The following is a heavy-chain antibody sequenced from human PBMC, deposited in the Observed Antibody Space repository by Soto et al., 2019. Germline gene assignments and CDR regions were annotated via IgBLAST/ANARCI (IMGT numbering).Heavy chain of an antibody. J-gene: IGHJ5*02. CDR1: GFTFSNAW. CDR3: ASRPVVLA. Sequence: GGSLRLSCAASGFTFSNAWMSWVRQAPGKGLEWVLAISGSGGSTYYADSVKGRFTISRDNSKNTLYLQMNSLRAEDTAVYYCASRPVVLAWGQGTLVTVSS. CDR2: ISGSGGST. V-gene: IGHV3-23*01. D-gene: IGHD3-22*01.